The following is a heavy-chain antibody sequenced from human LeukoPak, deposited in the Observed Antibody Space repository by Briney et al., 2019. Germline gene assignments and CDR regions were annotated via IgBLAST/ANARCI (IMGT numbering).Heavy chain of an antibody. J-gene: IGHJ4*02. V-gene: IGHV4-34*01. CDR1: GGSFSGYY. D-gene: IGHD4-17*01. CDR2: INHSGST. CDR3: ARTVYGDYYFDY. Sequence: SETLSLTCAVYGGSFSGYYWSWIRQPPGKGLEWIGEINHSGSTNYNPSLKSRVTISVDTSKNQFSLKLSSVTAADTAVYYCARTVYGDYYFDYWDQGTLVTVSS.